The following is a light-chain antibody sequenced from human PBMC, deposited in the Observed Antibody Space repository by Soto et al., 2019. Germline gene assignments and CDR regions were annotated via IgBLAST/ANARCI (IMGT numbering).Light chain of an antibody. CDR1: SSDVGGYIF. J-gene: IGLJ2*01. CDR3: SSFTSSNTLV. V-gene: IGLV2-14*01. CDR2: DVS. Sequence: QSALTQPASVSGSPGQSITISCTGTSSDVGGYIFVSWHQQHPGTAPKLMIYDVSNRPSGVSNRFSGSKSGNTASLTISGLQAEDEADYYCSSFTSSNTLVFGGGTKVTVL.